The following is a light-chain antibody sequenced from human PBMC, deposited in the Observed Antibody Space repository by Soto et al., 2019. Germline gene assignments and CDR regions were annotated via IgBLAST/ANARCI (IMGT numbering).Light chain of an antibody. Sequence: DIQMTQSPATLPASVGDRVTITCRASQSISNWVAWYQQKPGTASKLLIYHDSTLESGVPSRFSGSGSGPEFTLTISSLQPDDFATYYCQQYNSYSFGQGTKVDIK. V-gene: IGKV1-5*01. CDR2: HDS. CDR3: QQYNSYS. J-gene: IGKJ1*01. CDR1: QSISNW.